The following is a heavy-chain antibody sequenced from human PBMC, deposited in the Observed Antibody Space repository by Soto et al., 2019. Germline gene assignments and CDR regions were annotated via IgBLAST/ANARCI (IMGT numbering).Heavy chain of an antibody. D-gene: IGHD3-3*01. V-gene: IGHV2-5*02. Sequence: QFTLNESGPTVVKPTETLTLTCTFSGFSLTTSGVGVGWVRQSPGKAPEWLAFIYWDDDKRYSTSLKSRLTITNDTSKNQVVLTMANVDPADTATYYCAHRVLRAVFGLVTTTAIYFDFWGQGTPVVVSS. CDR2: IYWDDDK. CDR3: AHRVLRAVFGLVTTTAIYFDF. CDR1: GFSLTTSGVG. J-gene: IGHJ4*02.